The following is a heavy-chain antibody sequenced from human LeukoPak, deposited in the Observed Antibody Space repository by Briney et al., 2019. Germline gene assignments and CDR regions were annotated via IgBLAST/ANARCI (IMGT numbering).Heavy chain of an antibody. CDR3: ARGGVYGNWFDP. J-gene: IGHJ5*02. CDR1: GYTFTAYY. Sequence: ASGKVSGKASGYTFTAYYLHWLRQAPGQGLEWVGWINPHSGGTNLAQNFQGRVTMTRDTSISTAYMELSRMRSDDTAVYYCARGGVYGNWFDPWGQGTLVTVSS. D-gene: IGHD2-8*01. CDR2: INPHSGGT. V-gene: IGHV1-2*02.